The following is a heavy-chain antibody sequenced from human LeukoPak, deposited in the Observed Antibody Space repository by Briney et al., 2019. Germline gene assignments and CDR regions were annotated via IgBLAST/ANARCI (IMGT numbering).Heavy chain of an antibody. D-gene: IGHD6-6*01. CDR3: ASIAARWEYYFDY. J-gene: IGHJ4*02. CDR2: ISSSGSTI. CDR1: GFTFSDYY. Sequence: GGSLRLSCAASGFTFSDYYMSWIRQAPGKGLEWVSYISSSGSTIYYADSVKGRFTISRDNAKNSLYLQMNSLRAEDTAVYYCASIAARWEYYFDYWGQGTLVTVSS. V-gene: IGHV3-11*01.